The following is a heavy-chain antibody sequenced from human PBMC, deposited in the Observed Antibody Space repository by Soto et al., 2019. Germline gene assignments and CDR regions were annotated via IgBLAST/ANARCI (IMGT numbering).Heavy chain of an antibody. Sequence: QVQLVQSGSELKKPGASVKVSCKASGFTFTSYGITWVRQAPGQGLEWMEWINAHNGNTHYAQKLQGRVTMTTDSSTSTAYMELRSLRSDDTAVYYCARKDGWFGTYGMDVWGQGTTVTVSS. D-gene: IGHD3-10*01. CDR3: ARKDGWFGTYGMDV. CDR1: GFTFTSYG. CDR2: INAHNGNT. J-gene: IGHJ6*02. V-gene: IGHV1-18*01.